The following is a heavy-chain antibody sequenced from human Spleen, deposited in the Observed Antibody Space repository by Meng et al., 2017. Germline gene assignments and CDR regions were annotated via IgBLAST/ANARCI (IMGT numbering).Heavy chain of an antibody. J-gene: IGHJ4*02. D-gene: IGHD3-16*01. CDR1: GFTFDDYV. CDR2: ISWNSGNI. V-gene: IGHV3-9*01. Sequence: SLKISCATSGFTFDDYVMHWVRQAPGKGLEWVSGISWNSGNIAYADSLKGRFTISRDNSKNTVFLQINSLRVEDTAVYYCARSPIDKYDLSALPLDYWGQGTLVTVSS. CDR3: ARSPIDKYDLSALPLDY.